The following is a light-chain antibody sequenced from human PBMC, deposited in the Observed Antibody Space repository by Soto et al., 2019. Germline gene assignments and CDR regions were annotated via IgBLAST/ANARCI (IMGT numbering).Light chain of an antibody. V-gene: IGKV1-5*03. CDR3: QQYNSYPYT. J-gene: IGKJ2*01. Sequence: DIQMTQSPSTLSASVGDRVTITCRASQSISSWLAWYQQKPGKAPKLLIYKASSLQSGVPSRFSGSGSGTEFTLTISSLQPDDFATYYCQQYNSYPYTFGQGTRLEIK. CDR1: QSISSW. CDR2: KAS.